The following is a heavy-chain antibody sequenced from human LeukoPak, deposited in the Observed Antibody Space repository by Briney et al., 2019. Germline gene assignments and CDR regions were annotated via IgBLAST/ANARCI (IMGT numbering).Heavy chain of an antibody. CDR1: GYTFTSYG. D-gene: IGHD3-22*01. CDR2: ISAYNGNT. V-gene: IGHV1-18*01. J-gene: IGHJ4*02. CDR3: ARGRRGYYYDSSGCYHFDY. Sequence: ASAKVSCKASGYTFTSYGISWVRQAPGQGLEWMGWISAYNGNTNYAQKLQGRVTMTTDTSTSTAYMELRSLRSDDTAVYYCARGRRGYYYDSSGCYHFDYWGQGTLVTVSS.